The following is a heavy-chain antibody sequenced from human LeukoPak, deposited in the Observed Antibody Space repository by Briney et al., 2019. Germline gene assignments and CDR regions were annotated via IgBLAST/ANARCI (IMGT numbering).Heavy chain of an antibody. CDR3: ARGGWYGRYFDY. CDR1: GGSISSYY. CDR2: IYYSGST. D-gene: IGHD6-19*01. V-gene: IGHV4-59*08. Sequence: PSDTLSLTCTVSGGSISSYYWSWIRQPPGKGLEWIGYIYYSGSTNYNPSLKSRVTISVDTSKNQFSLKLSSVTAADTAVYYCARGGWYGRYFDYWGQGTLVTVSS. J-gene: IGHJ4*02.